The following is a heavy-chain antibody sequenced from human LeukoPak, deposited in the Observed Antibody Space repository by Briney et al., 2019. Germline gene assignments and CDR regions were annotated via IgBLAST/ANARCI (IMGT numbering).Heavy chain of an antibody. CDR3: ARDPSSLRDSYDY. J-gene: IGHJ4*02. CDR2: IKQDGSEK. Sequence: GSLRLSCAASGFTFSSYWMNWVRQAPGKGLEWVANIKQDGSEKYYVDSVKGRFTISRDNAKNSPYLQMNSLRAEDTAVYYCARDPSSLRDSYDYWGQGTLVTVSS. V-gene: IGHV3-7*01. CDR1: GFTFSSYW.